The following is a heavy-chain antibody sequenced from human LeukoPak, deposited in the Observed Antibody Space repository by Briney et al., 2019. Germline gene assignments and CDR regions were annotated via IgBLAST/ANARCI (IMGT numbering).Heavy chain of an antibody. CDR2: INPDGSEK. J-gene: IGHJ6*02. CDR1: GFTFSTYW. CDR3: ARGHYGMDV. Sequence: GGSLRLSCAASGFTFSTYWMAWVRQAPGKGLEWVANINPDGSEKYYVDSGKGRLTVSRDNAKNSLFLQMNSLRAEDTAVYYCARGHYGMDVWGQGTTVTVSS. V-gene: IGHV3-7*01.